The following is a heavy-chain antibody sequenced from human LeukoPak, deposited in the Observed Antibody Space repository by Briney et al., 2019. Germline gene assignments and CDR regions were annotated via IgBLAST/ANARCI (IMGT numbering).Heavy chain of an antibody. J-gene: IGHJ5*02. CDR1: GFTFSNHA. CDR3: VKGDYDVLTGWNNWFDP. V-gene: IGHV3-23*01. CDR2: ISGTGGST. Sequence: PGGSLRLSCAASGFTFSNHAMSWVRQAPGKGLEWVSAISGTGGSTFYADSVKGRFTISRDNSKYTLFLQMNSLRAEDTALYFCVKGDYDVLTGWNNWFDPWGQGTLVTVSS. D-gene: IGHD3-9*01.